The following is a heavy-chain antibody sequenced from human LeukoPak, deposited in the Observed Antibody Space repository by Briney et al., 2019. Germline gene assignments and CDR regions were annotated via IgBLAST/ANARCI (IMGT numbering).Heavy chain of an antibody. CDR3: ARLPSSGYYFDY. J-gene: IGHJ4*02. D-gene: IGHD3-22*01. CDR1: GFTFISYT. V-gene: IGHV3-48*01. CDR2: ISPSSSTI. Sequence: PGGSLRLSCAASGFTFISYTMSWVRQAPGKGLEWVSCISPSSSTIYYDDSVKGQFTISRDNAKNSLYLQMNSLRAEDTAVYYCARLPSSGYYFDYWGQGTLVTVSS.